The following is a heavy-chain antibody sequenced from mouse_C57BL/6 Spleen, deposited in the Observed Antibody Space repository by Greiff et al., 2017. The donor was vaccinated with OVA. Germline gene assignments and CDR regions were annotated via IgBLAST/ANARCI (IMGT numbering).Heavy chain of an antibody. Sequence: VQRVESGAELVKPGASVKISCKASGYAFSSYWMNWVKQRPGKGLEWIGQIYPGDGDTNYNGKFKGKATLTADKSSSTAYMQLSSLTSEDSAVYFCAREGLGSYYYAMDYWGQGTSVTVSS. CDR1: GYAFSSYW. CDR3: AREGLGSYYYAMDY. V-gene: IGHV1-80*01. CDR2: IYPGDGDT. D-gene: IGHD1-2*01. J-gene: IGHJ4*01.